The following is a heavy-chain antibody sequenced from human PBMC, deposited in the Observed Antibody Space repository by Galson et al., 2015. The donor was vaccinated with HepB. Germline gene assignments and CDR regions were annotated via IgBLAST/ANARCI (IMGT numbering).Heavy chain of an antibody. CDR3: ARDLRGTSQYYFDY. Sequence: SLRLSCAASGFTFSSYAMSWVRQAPGKGLEWVSAISGSGGTTYYADSVKGRFTISRDNAKNSLYLQMNSLRDEDTAVYYCARDLRGTSQYYFDYWGQGTLVTVSS. V-gene: IGHV3-23*01. CDR1: GFTFSSYA. CDR2: ISGSGGTT. D-gene: IGHD3-16*01. J-gene: IGHJ4*02.